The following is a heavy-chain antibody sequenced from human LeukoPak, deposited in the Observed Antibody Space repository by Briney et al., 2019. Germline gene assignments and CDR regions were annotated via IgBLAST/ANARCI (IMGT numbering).Heavy chain of an antibody. D-gene: IGHD3-10*01. V-gene: IGHV4-34*01. J-gene: IGHJ5*02. CDR1: GMSLYGYF. Sequence: SETLSLTCGVSGMSLYGYFWSWIRQPPGKGLEWIGEISQSGSTNYNPSLKSRVTMSVDTSKNQFSLKLSSVTAADTAVYYCARGVLLWFGELTNWFDPWGQGTLVTVSS. CDR2: ISQSGST. CDR3: ARGVLLWFGELTNWFDP.